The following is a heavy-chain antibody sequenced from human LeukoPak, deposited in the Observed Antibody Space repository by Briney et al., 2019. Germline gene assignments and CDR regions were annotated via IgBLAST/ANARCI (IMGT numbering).Heavy chain of an antibody. V-gene: IGHV4-59*08. J-gene: IGHJ4*02. CDR2: ISYSGTL. D-gene: IGHD5-12*01. CDR3: ARHSSGYYSPLLDS. Sequence: PSETLSLTCTVSSGSINNYYWSWIRQPPGKGLEWLGYISYSGTLNYNPSLWSRLTISVDTSKNRFSLKLRSMTAADTAIYYCARHSSGYYSPLLDSWGQGALVTVS. CDR1: SGSINNYY.